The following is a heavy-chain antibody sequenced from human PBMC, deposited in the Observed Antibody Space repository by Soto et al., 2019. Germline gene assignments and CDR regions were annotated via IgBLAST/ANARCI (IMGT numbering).Heavy chain of an antibody. CDR2: IYYSGST. CDR3: ARGSGIYYDFWSGYYTDTDYYYYYGMDV. J-gene: IGHJ6*02. V-gene: IGHV4-59*01. CDR1: GGSISSYY. Sequence: PSETLSLTCTVSGGSISSYYWSWIRQPPGKGLEWIGYIYYSGSTNYNPSLKSRVTISVDTSKNQFSLKLSSVTAADTAVYYCARGSGIYYDFWSGYYTDTDYYYYYGMDVWGQGTTVTVSS. D-gene: IGHD3-3*01.